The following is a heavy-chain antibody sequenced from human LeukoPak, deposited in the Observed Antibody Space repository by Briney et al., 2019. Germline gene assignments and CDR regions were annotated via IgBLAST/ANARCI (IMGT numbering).Heavy chain of an antibody. V-gene: IGHV4-4*07. CDR1: GGSISSYY. CDR2: IYTSEST. CDR3: ARLVVITTFDWFDP. D-gene: IGHD3-22*01. Sequence: ASETLSLTCTVSGGSISSYYGSWIRQPAGKGLEGIGRIYTSESTNYNPSLKSRVTMSVDTSKNQFSLKLTSVTAADTAVYYCARLVVITTFDWFDPWGQGTLVTVSS. J-gene: IGHJ5*02.